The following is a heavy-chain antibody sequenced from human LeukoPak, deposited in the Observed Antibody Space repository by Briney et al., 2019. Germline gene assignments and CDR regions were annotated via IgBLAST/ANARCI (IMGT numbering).Heavy chain of an antibody. J-gene: IGHJ6*02. Sequence: SETLSLTCTVSGASVNSGNYYWTWIRQPAGKRLERIGRIYTSGSTNYNPSLKSRVTISIDASKNQFSLRLSSVTAADTAVYYCARHGYGILTGNYWDGMDVWGQGTTVTVSS. V-gene: IGHV4-61*02. D-gene: IGHD3-9*01. CDR2: IYTSGST. CDR3: ARHGYGILTGNYWDGMDV. CDR1: GASVNSGNYY.